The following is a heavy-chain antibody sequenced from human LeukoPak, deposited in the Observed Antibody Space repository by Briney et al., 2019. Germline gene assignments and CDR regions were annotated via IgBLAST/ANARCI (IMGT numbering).Heavy chain of an antibody. CDR2: IYYSGST. V-gene: IGHV4-59*01. D-gene: IGHD5-18*01. CDR3: ARGWGRGYSYTPSR. CDR1: GGSISSYY. Sequence: SETLSLTCTVSGGSISSYYWSWIRQPPGKGLEWIGYIYYSGSTNYNPSLKSRVTISVDTSKNQFSLKLSSVTAADTAVYYCARGWGRGYSYTPSRWGQGTLVTVSS. J-gene: IGHJ4*02.